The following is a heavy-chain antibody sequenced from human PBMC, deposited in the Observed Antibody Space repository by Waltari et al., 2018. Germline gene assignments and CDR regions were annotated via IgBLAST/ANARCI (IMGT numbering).Heavy chain of an antibody. CDR1: GGSFSGYY. V-gene: IGHV4-34*01. Sequence: QVQLQQWGAGLLKPSETLSLTCGVYGGSFSGYYWSWIRQPPGKGLEWIGEINHSGRTNYNPSLKSRVTISVDTSKNQFSLKLSSVTAADTAVYYCARWGRGFTIFGVVIIGSHFDYWGQGTLVTVSS. D-gene: IGHD3-3*01. CDR3: ARWGRGFTIFGVVIIGSHFDY. J-gene: IGHJ4*02. CDR2: INHSGRT.